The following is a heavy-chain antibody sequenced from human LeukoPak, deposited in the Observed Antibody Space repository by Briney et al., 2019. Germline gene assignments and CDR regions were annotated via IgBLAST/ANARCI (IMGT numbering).Heavy chain of an antibody. CDR2: IYYSGST. V-gene: IGHV4-59*01. J-gene: IGHJ5*02. Sequence: PSETLSLTCTVAGGSISSYYWSWIRQPPGKGLEWIGYIYYSGSTNYNPSLKSRVTISVDTSKNQFSLKLSSVTAAETAVYYCARHGYSSGSLAWFDPWGQGTQVTVSS. CDR1: GGSISSYY. D-gene: IGHD6-19*01. CDR3: ARHGYSSGSLAWFDP.